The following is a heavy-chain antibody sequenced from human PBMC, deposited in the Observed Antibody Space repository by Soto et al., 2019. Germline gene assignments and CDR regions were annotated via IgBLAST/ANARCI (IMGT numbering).Heavy chain of an antibody. CDR1: GFIFDDYA. CDR3: AKDMFSSSSAATFDY. CDR2: ISWQSGSI. V-gene: IGHV3-9*01. Sequence: EVQLVESGGGLAQPGRSLRLSCAASGFIFDDYAMHWVRQAPGKGLEWVSGISWQSGSIRYADSVKGRFTISRDNAKNSPYLQMNSLRVEDTALYYCAKDMFSSSSAATFDYWGRGILVTVSS. J-gene: IGHJ4*02. D-gene: IGHD6-6*01.